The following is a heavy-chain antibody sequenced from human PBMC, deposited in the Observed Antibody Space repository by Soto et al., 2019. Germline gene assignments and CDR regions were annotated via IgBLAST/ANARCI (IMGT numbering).Heavy chain of an antibody. CDR2: VFHNGDT. V-gene: IGHV4-4*02. D-gene: IGHD7-27*01. CDR3: ARKAWVRFDY. Sequence: SETLSLTCAVSGDSISRSVWWTWVRQPPGKGLEWIGEVFHNGDTNYNPSLKSRVTMSVDKSTNDFSLKVTSVTAADTAIYYCARKAWVRFDYWGQGALVTVSS. J-gene: IGHJ4*02. CDR1: GDSISRSVW.